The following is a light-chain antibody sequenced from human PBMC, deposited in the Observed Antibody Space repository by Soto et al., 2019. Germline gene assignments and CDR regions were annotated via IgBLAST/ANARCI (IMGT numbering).Light chain of an antibody. J-gene: IGKJ2*01. CDR2: WAS. Sequence: DIVMTQSPDSLAVSLGERATINCKSSQTVLYSSNNKNYLAWYQHKPVQPPKLLIYWASTRESGVPDRFSGSGSGTDFTLTISSLQAEDVAVYYCQQYYSIPYTFGQGTKLEIK. CDR3: QQYYSIPYT. V-gene: IGKV4-1*01. CDR1: QTVLYSSNNKNY.